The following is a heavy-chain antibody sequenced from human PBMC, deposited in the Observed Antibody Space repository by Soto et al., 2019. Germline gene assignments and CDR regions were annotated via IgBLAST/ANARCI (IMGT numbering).Heavy chain of an antibody. CDR1: GFTFSSYG. Sequence: PGGSLRLSCAASGFTFSSYGMHWVRQAPGKGLEWVAVISYDGSNKYYADSVKGRFTISRDNSKNTLYLQMNSLRAEDTAVYYCAKDWAIRRDFWRPIWYYFDYRGQGTLVTVSS. V-gene: IGHV3-30*18. CDR3: AKDWAIRRDFWRPIWYYFDY. CDR2: ISYDGSNK. J-gene: IGHJ4*02. D-gene: IGHD3-3*01.